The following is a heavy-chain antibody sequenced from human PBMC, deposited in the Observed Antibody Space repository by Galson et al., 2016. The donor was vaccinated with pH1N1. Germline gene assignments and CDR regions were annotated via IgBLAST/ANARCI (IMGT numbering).Heavy chain of an antibody. CDR3: AKGTIRGYSYGFDY. V-gene: IGHV3-53*01. CDR1: GFAVDSNY. D-gene: IGHD5-18*01. J-gene: IGHJ4*02. Sequence: SLRLSCAASGFAVDSNYVTWVRLAPGKGLEWVSVIYRSETTYYADAVKGRFTISRDNSKNTVYLQMNSLRAEDTAVYYCAKGTIRGYSYGFDYWGQGTLVTVSS. CDR2: IYRSETT.